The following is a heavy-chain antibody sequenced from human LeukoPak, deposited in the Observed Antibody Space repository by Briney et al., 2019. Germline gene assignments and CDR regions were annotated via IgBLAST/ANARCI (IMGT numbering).Heavy chain of an antibody. CDR1: RYTFTTYD. CDR2: MNPNSGNT. Sequence: GASVKVSCKASRYTFTTYDINWVRQATGQGLEWMGWMNPNSGNTGYAQKFQGRVTMTRNTSMSTAYMELNSLRSEDTAVYYCARANYYGSGKKDLDYWGQGTLVTVSS. V-gene: IGHV1-8*01. J-gene: IGHJ4*02. D-gene: IGHD3-10*01. CDR3: ARANYYGSGKKDLDY.